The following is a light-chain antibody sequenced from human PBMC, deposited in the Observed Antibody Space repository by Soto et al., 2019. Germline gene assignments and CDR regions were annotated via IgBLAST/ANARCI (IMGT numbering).Light chain of an antibody. J-gene: IGKJ1*01. V-gene: IGKV1-5*01. CDR2: DAS. CDR1: QSVGTW. CDR3: QQHDRSSPIT. Sequence: DIQMTQSPSTLSAYVGDRVTITCRASQSVGTWLAWYQQKPGKAPKLLIYDASSLESGVPSRFSGSGSGTEFTLTISRLQPDDFATYYCQQHDRSSPITFGQGTKVEIK.